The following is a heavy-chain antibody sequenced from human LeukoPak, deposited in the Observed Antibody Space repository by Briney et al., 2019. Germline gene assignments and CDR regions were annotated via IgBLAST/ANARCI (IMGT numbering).Heavy chain of an antibody. J-gene: IGHJ6*02. CDR3: TRHVTLIRGVINYYGMDV. Sequence: GGSLRLSCAASGFTFSGSAMHWVRQASGKGLEWVGRIKSKANSYATAYAAWVKGRFTISRDDSKNTAYLQMNSLKTEDTAVYYCTRHVTLIRGVINYYGMDVWGQGTTVTVSS. CDR1: GFTFSGSA. CDR2: IKSKANSYAT. D-gene: IGHD3-10*01. V-gene: IGHV3-73*01.